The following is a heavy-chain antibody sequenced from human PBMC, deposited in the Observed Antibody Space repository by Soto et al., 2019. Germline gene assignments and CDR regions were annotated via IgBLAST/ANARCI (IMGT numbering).Heavy chain of an antibody. CDR2: ISSSSSTI. J-gene: IGHJ5*02. Sequence: EVQLVESGGGLVQPGGSLRLSCAASGFTFSSYSMNWVRQAPGKGLEWVSYISSSSSTIYYADSVKGRFTISRDNAKISLYLQMNSLRAEDTAVYYCARGRRSIASAGLPNWFDPWGQGTLVTVSS. CDR3: ARGRRSIASAGLPNWFDP. V-gene: IGHV3-48*01. CDR1: GFTFSSYS. D-gene: IGHD6-13*01.